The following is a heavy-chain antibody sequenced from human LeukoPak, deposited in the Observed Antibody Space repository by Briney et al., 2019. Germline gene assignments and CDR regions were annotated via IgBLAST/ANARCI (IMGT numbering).Heavy chain of an antibody. CDR2: ISVSGGST. CDR3: AKDVSSCGGDCPDS. J-gene: IGHJ4*02. V-gene: IGHV3-23*01. D-gene: IGHD2-21*02. Sequence: GGSLRLSCVASGFTFTTYPMSWVRQGPGQGLEWVSGISVSGGSTYYADSVKGRFTISRDNSKNTVYLQMNSLRGEETAIYYCAKDVSSCGGDCPDSWGQGTLVTVSS. CDR1: GFTFTTYP.